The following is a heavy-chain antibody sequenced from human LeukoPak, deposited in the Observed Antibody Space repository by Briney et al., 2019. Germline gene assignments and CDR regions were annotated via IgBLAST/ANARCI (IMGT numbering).Heavy chain of an antibody. J-gene: IGHJ4*02. D-gene: IGHD3-10*01. CDR3: ARGLVSYYYGSVDY. CDR1: GFTFSSYS. CDR2: ISSSGSTI. Sequence: GGSLRLSCAASGFTFSSYSMSWVRQAPGKGLEWVSYISSSGSTIYYADSVKGRFTISRDNAKNSLYLQMNSLRAEDTAVYYCARGLVSYYYGSVDYWGRGTLVTVSS. V-gene: IGHV3-48*04.